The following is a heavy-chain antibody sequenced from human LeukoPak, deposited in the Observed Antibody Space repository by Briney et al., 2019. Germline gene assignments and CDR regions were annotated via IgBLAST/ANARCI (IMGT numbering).Heavy chain of an antibody. Sequence: RPGGSLRLSCAASGFTFDDYGMSWVRQAPGKGLEWVSGINWNGGSTGYADSVKGRFTISRDNAKNSLYLQMNSLRAEDTALYYCAREIFGGRVSTWYYMDVWGKGTTVTVSS. D-gene: IGHD1-26*01. CDR2: INWNGGST. V-gene: IGHV3-20*04. CDR1: GFTFDDYG. CDR3: AREIFGGRVSTWYYMDV. J-gene: IGHJ6*03.